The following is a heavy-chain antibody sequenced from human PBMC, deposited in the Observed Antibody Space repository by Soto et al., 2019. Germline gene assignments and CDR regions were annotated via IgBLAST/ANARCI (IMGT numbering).Heavy chain of an antibody. CDR1: GFTFSSYG. CDR2: ISYDGSNK. J-gene: IGHJ5*02. Sequence: GGSLRLSCAASGFTFSSYGMHWVRQAPGKGLEWVAVISYDGSNKYYADSVKGRFTISRDNSKNTLYLQMNSLRAEDMAVYYCAKDIIPYSETTPGWFDPWGQGTLVTVSS. CDR3: AKDIIPYSETTPGWFDP. D-gene: IGHD1-7*01. V-gene: IGHV3-30*18.